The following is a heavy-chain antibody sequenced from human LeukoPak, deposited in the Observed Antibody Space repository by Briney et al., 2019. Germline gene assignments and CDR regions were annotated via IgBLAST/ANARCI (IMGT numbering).Heavy chain of an antibody. V-gene: IGHV3-23*01. CDR1: GGTFSSYA. CDR3: AKAPFYDFWSGYYYFDY. Sequence: ASVKVSCKASGGTFSSYAMSWVRQAPGKGLEWVSAISGSGGSTYYADSVKGRFTISRDNSKNTLYLQMNSLRAEDTAVYYCAKAPFYDFWSGYYYFDYWGQGTLVTVSS. D-gene: IGHD3-3*01. J-gene: IGHJ4*02. CDR2: ISGSGGST.